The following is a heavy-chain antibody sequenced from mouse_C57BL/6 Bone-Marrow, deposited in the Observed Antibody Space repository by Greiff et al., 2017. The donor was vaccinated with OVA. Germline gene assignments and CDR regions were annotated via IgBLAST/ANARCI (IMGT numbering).Heavy chain of an antibody. CDR1: GFTFSDYY. Sequence: EVKLVESEGGLVQPGRSMKLSCTASGFTFSDYYMAWVRQVPEKGLEWVANINYDGSSTSYLDSLKSRFIISRDNAKNHLYLQMSSLKSEETARFYCAISGYYGSSHYYAMDYWGQGTSVTVSS. CDR2: INYDGSST. CDR3: AISGYYGSSHYYAMDY. D-gene: IGHD1-1*01. V-gene: IGHV5-16*01. J-gene: IGHJ4*01.